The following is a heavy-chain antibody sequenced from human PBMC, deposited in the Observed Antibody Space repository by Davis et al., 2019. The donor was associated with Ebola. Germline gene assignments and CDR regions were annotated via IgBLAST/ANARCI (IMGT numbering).Heavy chain of an antibody. V-gene: IGHV1-8*02. J-gene: IGHJ4*02. CDR2: MNPNSGNT. CDR3: AGGGVAYSDLDY. D-gene: IGHD2-21*01. Sequence: AASVKVSCKASGYTFTSYGINWVRQATGQGLEWMGWMNPNSGNTGYAQKFQGRVTMTRENSMSTAYMELRSLRSEDTAVYFCAGGGVAYSDLDYWGQGTLVAVSS. CDR1: GYTFTSYG.